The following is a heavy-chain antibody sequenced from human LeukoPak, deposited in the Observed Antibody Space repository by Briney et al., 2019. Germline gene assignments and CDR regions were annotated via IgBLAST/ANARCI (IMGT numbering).Heavy chain of an antibody. J-gene: IGHJ5*02. CDR2: IYHSGST. V-gene: IGHV4-59*12. D-gene: IGHD2-2*01. CDR3: ARGSVVPAATSNRFDP. Sequence: SETLSLTCTVSGDSISSYYWSWIRQPPGKGLEWIGYIYHSGSTYYNPSLKSRVTISVDRSKNQFSLKLSSVTAADTAVYYCARGSVVPAATSNRFDPWGQGTLVTVSS. CDR1: GDSISSYY.